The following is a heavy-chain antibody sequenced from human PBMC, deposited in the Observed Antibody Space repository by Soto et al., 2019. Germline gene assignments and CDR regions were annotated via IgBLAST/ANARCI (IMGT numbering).Heavy chain of an antibody. CDR3: ARVASDYINSADH. J-gene: IGHJ4*02. V-gene: IGHV3-23*01. CDR2: IGGSGGNT. D-gene: IGHD4-4*01. Sequence: EVQLLESGGGLVQPGGSLRLSCAASGFIFNDYAMTWVRQAPGKGLEWVSAIGGSGGNTYYAASEKGRFTISSDNSKDTVELEMNRLRVDDTAVYVCARVASDYINSADHWGQGILVTVSS. CDR1: GFIFNDYA.